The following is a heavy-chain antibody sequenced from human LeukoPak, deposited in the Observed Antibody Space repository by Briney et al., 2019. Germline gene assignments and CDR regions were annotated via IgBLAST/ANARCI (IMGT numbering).Heavy chain of an antibody. J-gene: IGHJ4*02. D-gene: IGHD4-11*01. CDR3: ARDYGNYVLDY. V-gene: IGHV1-69*05. CDR1: GGTFSSYA. Sequence: SVKVSCKASGGTFSSYAISWVRQAPGQGLEWMGGIIPIFGTANYAQKFQGRVTITTDESTITAYMELSSLGSEDAAVYFCARDYGNYVLDYWGQGTLVTVSS. CDR2: IIPIFGTA.